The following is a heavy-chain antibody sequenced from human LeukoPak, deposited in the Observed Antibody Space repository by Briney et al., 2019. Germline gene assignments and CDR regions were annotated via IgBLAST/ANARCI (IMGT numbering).Heavy chain of an antibody. J-gene: IGHJ6*02. Sequence: PGGSLRLSCAASGFTFDDYAMHWVHQAPGKGLEWVSLISGDGGSTYYADSVKGRFTISRDNSKNSLYLQMNSLRTEDTALYYCSMSLWLVGGYYYYGMDVWGQGTTVTVSS. CDR3: SMSLWLVGGYYYYGMDV. D-gene: IGHD6-19*01. V-gene: IGHV3-43*02. CDR2: ISGDGGST. CDR1: GFTFDDYA.